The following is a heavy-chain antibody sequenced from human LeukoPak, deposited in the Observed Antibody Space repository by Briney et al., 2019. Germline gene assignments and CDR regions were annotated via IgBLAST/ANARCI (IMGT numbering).Heavy chain of an antibody. V-gene: IGHV3-23*01. D-gene: IGHD4-23*01. Sequence: GGSLRLSCAASGFSFTRYAMNWVRQAPGKGLEWVSAISGSGFSTYYADSVKGRFTISRDNSKNTLYLQVNSLRAEDTAVYYCAKDRDYGGNSGGYFDLWGRGTLVTVSS. J-gene: IGHJ2*01. CDR3: AKDRDYGGNSGGYFDL. CDR1: GFSFTRYA. CDR2: ISGSGFST.